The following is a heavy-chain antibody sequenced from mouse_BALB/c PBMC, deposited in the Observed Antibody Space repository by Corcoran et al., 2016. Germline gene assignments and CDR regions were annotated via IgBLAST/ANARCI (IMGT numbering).Heavy chain of an antibody. D-gene: IGHD1-2*01. CDR1: GYTFTNYG. CDR2: INTYTGEP. J-gene: IGHJ2*01. CDR3: ARGTATFDY. Sequence: QIQVVQSGPELKKPGETVKISCKASGYTFTNYGMNGVKQAPGKGLKWMGWINTYTGEPTYADDFKGRFAFSLETSASTAYLQINNLKNEDMATYFCARGTATFDYWGQGTTLAVSS. V-gene: IGHV9-1*02.